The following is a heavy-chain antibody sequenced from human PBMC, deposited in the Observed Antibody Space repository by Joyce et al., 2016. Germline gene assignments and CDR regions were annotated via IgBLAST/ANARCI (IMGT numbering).Heavy chain of an antibody. CDR1: GGSISSSTYS. V-gene: IGHV4-39*01. D-gene: IGHD3-3*01. CDR2: LSYSGSSGST. Sequence: LQLQESGPGLVKPSETLSLTCTVSGGSISSSTYSWGWIRQPPGKGLDWSGGLSYSGSSGSTYYSPSLASRITISEDTSKNQFSLKLNSVTAADTAVYCCARLGKDFWSGLGFDPWGQGTLVTVSS. CDR3: ARLGKDFWSGLGFDP. J-gene: IGHJ5*02.